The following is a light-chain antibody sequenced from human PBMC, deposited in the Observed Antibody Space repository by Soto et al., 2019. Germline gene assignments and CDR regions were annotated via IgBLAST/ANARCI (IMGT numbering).Light chain of an antibody. CDR2: DAS. CDR3: QQYSRWPPEIT. Sequence: EVVLTQSPATLSASPGERATLFCRASHSVTRNLAWYHQKPGQAPRLVIYDASTRATGMPARFSGSGSGTEFTLTISSLQSEDFAVYYCQQYSRWPPEITFGGGTRVDVK. J-gene: IGKJ4*01. CDR1: HSVTRN. V-gene: IGKV3D-15*01.